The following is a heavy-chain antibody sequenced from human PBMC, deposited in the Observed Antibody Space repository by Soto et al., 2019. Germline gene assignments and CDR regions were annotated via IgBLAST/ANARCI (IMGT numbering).Heavy chain of an antibody. V-gene: IGHV1-18*01. CDR3: ARDPYYYGSGSYAFDI. CDR2: ISAYNGNT. Sequence: GESLKISCKASGYTFTSYGISWVRQAPGQGLEWMGWISAYNGNTNYAQKLQGRVTMTTDTSTSTAYMELRSLRSDDTAVYYCARDPYYYGSGSYAFDIWGQGTMVTVSS. CDR1: GYTFTSYG. D-gene: IGHD3-10*01. J-gene: IGHJ3*02.